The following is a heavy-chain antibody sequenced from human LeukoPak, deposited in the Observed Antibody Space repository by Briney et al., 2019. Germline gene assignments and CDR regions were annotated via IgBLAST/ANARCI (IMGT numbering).Heavy chain of an antibody. CDR3: ARESSDAFDI. J-gene: IGHJ3*02. CDR2: IWYDGSNK. CDR1: GFSFSSYG. V-gene: IGHV3-33*01. Sequence: GGSLRLSCAASGFSFSSYGMHRVRQAPGKGLEWVAVIWYDGSNKYYADSVKGRFTISRDSSKNMLYLQLNSLRAEDTAVFYCARESSDAFDIWGQGTMVTVSS.